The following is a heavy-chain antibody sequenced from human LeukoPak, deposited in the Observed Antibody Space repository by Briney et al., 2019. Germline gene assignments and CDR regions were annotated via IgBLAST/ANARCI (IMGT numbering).Heavy chain of an antibody. CDR3: ARHYYDSSGLAYYFDY. V-gene: IGHV4-39*01. J-gene: IGHJ4*02. Sequence: SETLSLTCTVSRGSISSTSSYWGWIRQPPGKGLEWIGSVRYSGKTYYNPSLKSRVTMSLDTSKNQFSLRLTSVTAADTAVYSCARHYYDSSGLAYYFDYWGQGTLVTVSS. CDR2: VRYSGKT. D-gene: IGHD3-22*01. CDR1: RGSISSTSSY.